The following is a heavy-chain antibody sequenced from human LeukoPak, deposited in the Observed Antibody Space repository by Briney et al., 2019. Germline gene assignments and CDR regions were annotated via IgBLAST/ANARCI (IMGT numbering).Heavy chain of an antibody. CDR2: ISSSSSTI. J-gene: IGHJ4*02. CDR3: ASEYSATLGY. CDR1: GFTFSSYS. Sequence: GGSLRLSCAASGFTFSSYSMNWVRQAPGKGLEWVSYISSSSSTIYYADSVKGRFTISRDNAKNSLYLQMNSLRAEDTAVYYCASEYSATLGYWGQGTLVTVSS. D-gene: IGHD5-12*01. V-gene: IGHV3-48*01.